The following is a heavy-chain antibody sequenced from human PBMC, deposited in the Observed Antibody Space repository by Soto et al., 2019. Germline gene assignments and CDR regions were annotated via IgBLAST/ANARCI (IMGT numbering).Heavy chain of an antibody. Sequence: ASVKVSCKASGYTFTSYYMHWVRQAPGQGLEWMGIINPSGGRTSYAQKFQGRATMTRDTSTRTVYMELSSLRSEDTAVYYCARAEGVVVIDYYYGMDVWGQGTTVTVSS. D-gene: IGHD3-22*01. CDR1: GYTFTSYY. CDR3: ARAEGVVVIDYYYGMDV. CDR2: INPSGGRT. V-gene: IGHV1-46*01. J-gene: IGHJ6*02.